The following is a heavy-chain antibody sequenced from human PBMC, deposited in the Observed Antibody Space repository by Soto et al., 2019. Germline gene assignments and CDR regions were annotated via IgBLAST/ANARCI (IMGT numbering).Heavy chain of an antibody. Sequence: ASVKVSCKASGGTFSSYAISWVRQAPGQGLEWMGGIIPIFGTANYAQKFQGRVTITADESTSTAYMELSSLRSEDTAVYYCARADCSSTSCYQFDWFDPWGQGTLVTVSS. V-gene: IGHV1-69*13. J-gene: IGHJ5*02. CDR3: ARADCSSTSCYQFDWFDP. D-gene: IGHD2-2*01. CDR1: GGTFSSYA. CDR2: IIPIFGTA.